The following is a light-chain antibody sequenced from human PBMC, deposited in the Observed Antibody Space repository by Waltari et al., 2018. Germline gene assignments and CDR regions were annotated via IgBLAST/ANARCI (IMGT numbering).Light chain of an antibody. V-gene: IGKV3-20*01. Sequence: EVELTQSPGTLSVSPGERATLSCRASQSVSRSRIAWYVHKAGQPPRLLIYAAPVRATGIPDRVSGSGSGTDFSLTISRVEPEDSAVYYCQQFASSVMYTFGQGTKVEI. CDR2: AAP. CDR3: QQFASSVMYT. CDR1: QSVSRSR. J-gene: IGKJ2*01.